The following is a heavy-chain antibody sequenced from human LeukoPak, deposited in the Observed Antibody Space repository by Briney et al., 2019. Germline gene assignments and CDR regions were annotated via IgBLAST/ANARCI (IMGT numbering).Heavy chain of an antibody. CDR1: GFTFSDYY. Sequence: LRLSCAASGFTFSDYYMSWIRQPPGKGLEWIAYVYYSGSTYYNPSLKSRVTISVDTSKNQFSLNLISVTAADTAVYYCARAAFYSEYYFDSWGQGTLVTVSS. CDR3: ARAAFYSEYYFDS. D-gene: IGHD3-3*02. J-gene: IGHJ4*02. CDR2: VYYSGST. V-gene: IGHV4-30-4*08.